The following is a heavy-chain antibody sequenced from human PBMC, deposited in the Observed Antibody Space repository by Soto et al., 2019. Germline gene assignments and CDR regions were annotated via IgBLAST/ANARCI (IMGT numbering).Heavy chain of an antibody. Sequence: PGWSLRLSCASSVFTFISYSMNWVRQAPGKGLEWVSSISSSSSYIYYADSVKGRFTISRDNAKNSLYLQMNSLRAEDTAVYYCASDPTRDYGDYPWYFDLWGRGTLVTVSS. CDR1: VFTFISYS. J-gene: IGHJ2*01. CDR2: ISSSSSYI. CDR3: ASDPTRDYGDYPWYFDL. V-gene: IGHV3-21*01. D-gene: IGHD4-17*01.